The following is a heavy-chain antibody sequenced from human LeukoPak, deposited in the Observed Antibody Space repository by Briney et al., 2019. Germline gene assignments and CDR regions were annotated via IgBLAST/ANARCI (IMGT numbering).Heavy chain of an antibody. CDR3: VRLRRNYDSSGYYYYYDY. CDR2: ISVRSNYI. V-gene: IGHV3-21*01. Sequence: GGSLRLSCVASGYTFSSFSINWVRQAPGKGLEWVSSISVRSNYIYFADSVRGRFSISRDDARNSLYLQMDSLRGDDTAVYYCVRLRRNYDSSGYYYYYDYWGQGTLVTVSS. J-gene: IGHJ4*02. CDR1: GYTFSSFS. D-gene: IGHD3-22*01.